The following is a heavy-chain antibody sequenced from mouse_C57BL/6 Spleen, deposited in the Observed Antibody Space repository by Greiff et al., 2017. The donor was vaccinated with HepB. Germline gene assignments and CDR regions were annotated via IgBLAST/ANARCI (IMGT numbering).Heavy chain of an antibody. CDR3: ARSDPSYYGNYGYAMDY. Sequence: VQLQQPGAELVKPGASVKLSCKASGYTFTSYWMHWVKQRPGQGLEWIGMIHPNSGSTNYNEKFKSKATLTVDKSSSTAYMQLSSLTSEDSAVYYCARSDPSYYGNYGYAMDYWGQGTSVTVSS. CDR1: GYTFTSYW. J-gene: IGHJ4*01. CDR2: IHPNSGST. D-gene: IGHD2-1*01. V-gene: IGHV1-64*01.